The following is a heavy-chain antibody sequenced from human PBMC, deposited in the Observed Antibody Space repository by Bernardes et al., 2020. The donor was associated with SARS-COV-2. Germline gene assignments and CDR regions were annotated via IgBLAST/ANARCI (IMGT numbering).Heavy chain of an antibody. V-gene: IGHV1-8*01. J-gene: IGHJ6*02. D-gene: IGHD1-26*01. CDR3: AIIMVGPTNYYYYYGMDV. CDR2: MTPNSGNT. Sequence: ASVKVSCKASGYTFTAYDISWVRQATGQGLEWMGWMTPNSGNTGYAQKFQGRVTMTRDTSISTAYMGLSSLTSDDTVVYFCAIIMVGPTNYYYYYGMDVWGQGSTVTGSS. CDR1: GYTFTAYD.